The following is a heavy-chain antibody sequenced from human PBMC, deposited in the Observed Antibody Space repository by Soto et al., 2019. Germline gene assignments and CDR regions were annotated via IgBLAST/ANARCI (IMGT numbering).Heavy chain of an antibody. CDR3: AGQYCRSSSCFSIY. D-gene: IGHD2-2*01. Sequence: GGSLRLSCAASGFTFSSYGMHWVRQAPGKGLEWVAVIWYDGSNKYYADSVKGRFTISRDNSKNMLYLEMNNLRAEDTVIYYCAGQYCRSSSCFSIYWGQGTLVTVSS. CDR2: IWYDGSNK. J-gene: IGHJ4*02. CDR1: GFTFSSYG. V-gene: IGHV3-33*01.